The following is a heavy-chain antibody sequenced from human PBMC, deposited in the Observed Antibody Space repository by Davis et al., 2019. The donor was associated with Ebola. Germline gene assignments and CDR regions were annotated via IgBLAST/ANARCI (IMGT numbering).Heavy chain of an antibody. Sequence: SVKVSSKASGGTFSTYAITWVRQAPGQGLEWMGRIIPILGIANYAQKFQGRVTITADKSTSTAYMELSSLRSEDTAVYYCARRLYCGGGSCYEYYYGMDVWGQGTTVTVSS. CDR2: IIPILGIA. CDR3: ARRLYCGGGSCYEYYYGMDV. D-gene: IGHD2-15*01. CDR1: GGTFSTYA. V-gene: IGHV1-69*04. J-gene: IGHJ6*02.